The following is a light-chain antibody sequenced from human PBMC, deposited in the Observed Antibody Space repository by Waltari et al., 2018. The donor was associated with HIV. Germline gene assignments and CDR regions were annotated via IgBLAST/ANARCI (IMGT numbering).Light chain of an antibody. J-gene: IGKJ5*01. CDR2: AAS. V-gene: IGKV1D-12*01. CDR1: HNISNW. CDR3: QQARGVPIT. Sequence: DIQMTQSPSSVSASVGDRVNITCRASHNISNWLAWYQHRVGTAPNLLIYAASTLQSGVPSRFSGSGSGTDFTLTISNVQPEDFATYYCQQARGVPITFGQGTRLEIK.